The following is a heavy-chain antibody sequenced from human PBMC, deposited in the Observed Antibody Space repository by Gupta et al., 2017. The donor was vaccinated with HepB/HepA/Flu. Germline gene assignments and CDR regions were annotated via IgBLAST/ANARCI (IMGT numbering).Heavy chain of an antibody. CDR2: KKTDGSKK. J-gene: IGHJ2*01. V-gene: IGHV3-7*01. CDR1: GFTFSTQW. Sequence: EVQLVESGGGLVQPGGSLRLSCVVSGFTFSTQWTIWVRQAPGKGLEWLATKKTDGSKKFYVDSGKGRLTTSRDNAKISLNRQMNGLGVENRAVYYCARHWGVSTCGYRYFDLWGRGTLFTVSS. CDR3: ARHWGVSTCGYRYFDL. D-gene: IGHD7-27*01.